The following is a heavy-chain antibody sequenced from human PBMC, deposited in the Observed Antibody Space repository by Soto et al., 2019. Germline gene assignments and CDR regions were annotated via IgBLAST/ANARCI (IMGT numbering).Heavy chain of an antibody. V-gene: IGHV3-21*01. D-gene: IGHD2-2*02. CDR3: AREYTAWPLAYGLDV. J-gene: IGHJ6*02. Sequence: GGSLRLSCVGSGFTFSAYSINWVRQAPGKGLEWVSSISSRSDIYYADSVKGRFTISRDNAKNSVSLQMNSLRAEDTAVYYCAREYTAWPLAYGLDVWGQGTTVTVSS. CDR1: GFTFSAYS. CDR2: ISSRSDI.